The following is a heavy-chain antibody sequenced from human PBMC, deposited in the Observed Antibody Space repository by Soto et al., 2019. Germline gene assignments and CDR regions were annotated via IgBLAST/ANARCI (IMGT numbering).Heavy chain of an antibody. CDR3: AKKAGAARPPID. D-gene: IGHD6-6*01. J-gene: IGHJ4*02. V-gene: IGHV3-23*01. CDR2: ITGGGSST. Sequence: EVQLLESGGGLVQPGGSLRLSCAASGFSFSSYAMSWVRQAPGKGLEWVSGITGGGSSTYYADSVKGRFTISRDNSKNTLYLQMNRLRGEDTAVYYCAKKAGAARPPIDWGQGTLVTGSS. CDR1: GFSFSSYA.